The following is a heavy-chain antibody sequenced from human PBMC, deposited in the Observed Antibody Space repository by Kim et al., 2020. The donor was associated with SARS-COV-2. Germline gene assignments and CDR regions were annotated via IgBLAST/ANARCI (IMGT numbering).Heavy chain of an antibody. CDR3: AKGSRGWHGFYFDY. CDR1: GFTFSNYA. CDR2: IYSDNT. Sequence: GGSLRLFCAASGFTFSNYAMSWVRQAPGKGLEWVSVIYSDNTYYADSVKGRFTISRDNSKNTLYLQMNSLRAEDTAVYYCAKGSRGWHGFYFDYWGQGTLVTVSS. J-gene: IGHJ4*02. V-gene: IGHV3-23*03. D-gene: IGHD6-19*01.